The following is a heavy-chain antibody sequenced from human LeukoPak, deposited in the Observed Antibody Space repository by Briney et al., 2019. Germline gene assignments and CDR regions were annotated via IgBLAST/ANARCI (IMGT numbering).Heavy chain of an antibody. CDR3: AKAYCSSTSCYYYFDY. CDR1: GFTFSSYA. D-gene: IGHD2-2*01. J-gene: IGHJ4*02. CDR2: ISGSGGST. V-gene: IGHV3-23*01. Sequence: GGSLRLSCAASGFTFSSYAMSWVRQAPGKGLEWVSAISGSGGSTYYADSVRGRFTISRDNSKNTLYLQMNSLRAEDTAAYYCAKAYCSSTSCYYYFDYWGQGTLVTVSS.